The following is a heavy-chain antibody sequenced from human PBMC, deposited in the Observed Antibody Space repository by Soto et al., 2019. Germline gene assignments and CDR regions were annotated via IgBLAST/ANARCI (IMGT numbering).Heavy chain of an antibody. D-gene: IGHD3-10*01. CDR3: ARGRITMVRGVSYFDD. CDR2: INHSGST. Sequence: PSETLSLTCAVYGGSFSGYYWSWIRQPPGKGLEWIGEINHSGSTNYNPSLKSRVTISVDTSKNQFSLKLSSVTAADTAVYYCARGRITMVRGVSYFDDWGQGTLVTVSS. CDR1: GGSFSGYY. V-gene: IGHV4-34*01. J-gene: IGHJ4*02.